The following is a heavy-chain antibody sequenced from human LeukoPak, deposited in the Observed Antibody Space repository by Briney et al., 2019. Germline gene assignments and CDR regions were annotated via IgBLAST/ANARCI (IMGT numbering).Heavy chain of an antibody. V-gene: IGHV3-48*01. D-gene: IGHD3-3*01. CDR1: GFTFSSYS. J-gene: IGHJ4*02. CDR2: ISSSSSTI. CDR3: ARTSSGYYIGY. Sequence: PGGSLRLSCAASGFTFSSYSMNWVRQAPGKGLEWVSYISSSSSTIYYADSVKGRFTISRDNSKNTLYLQMNSLRAEDTAVYYCARTSSGYYIGYRGQGTLVTVSS.